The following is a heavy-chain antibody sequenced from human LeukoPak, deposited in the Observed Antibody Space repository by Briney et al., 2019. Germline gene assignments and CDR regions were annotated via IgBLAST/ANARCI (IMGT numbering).Heavy chain of an antibody. CDR3: ARAEVVVVAATLIYYYYGMDV. J-gene: IGHJ6*02. CDR1: GFTFSSYS. Sequence: GGSLRLSCAASGFTFSSYSMNWVRQAPGKGLEWVSSISSSSSYIYYADSVKGRFTISRDNAKNSLYLQMNSLRAEDTAVYYCARAEVVVVAATLIYYYYGMDVWRQGTTVSVPS. CDR2: ISSSSSYI. V-gene: IGHV3-21*01. D-gene: IGHD2-15*01.